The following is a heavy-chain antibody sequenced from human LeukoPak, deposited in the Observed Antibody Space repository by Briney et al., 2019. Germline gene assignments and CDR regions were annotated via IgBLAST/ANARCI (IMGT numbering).Heavy chain of an antibody. CDR2: IKQDGSEK. J-gene: IGHJ4*02. V-gene: IGHV3-7*01. CDR1: GFTFSSYS. Sequence: PGGSLRLSCAASGFTFSSYSMNWVRQAPGKGLEWVANIKQDGSEKYYVDSVKGRFTISRDNAKHSLYLQMNSLRAEDTAVYYCAREEYSLNDYWGQGTLVTVSS. D-gene: IGHD6-6*01. CDR3: AREEYSLNDY.